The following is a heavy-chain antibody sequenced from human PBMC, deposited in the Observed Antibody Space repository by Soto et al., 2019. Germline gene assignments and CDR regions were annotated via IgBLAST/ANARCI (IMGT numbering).Heavy chain of an antibody. J-gene: IGHJ5*02. CDR1: GDSISANHW. V-gene: IGHV4-4*02. Sequence: LSLTCFVSGDSISANHWWNWVRQPPGKGLEWIGEIYHSGSINYNPSLKSRLSISLDKSKNQFSLQLNSVTAADTAVYYCARGETVNLELIFNCIDLWGQELPVTVS. CDR2: IYHSGSI. CDR3: ARGETVNLELIFNCIDL. D-gene: IGHD3-3*01.